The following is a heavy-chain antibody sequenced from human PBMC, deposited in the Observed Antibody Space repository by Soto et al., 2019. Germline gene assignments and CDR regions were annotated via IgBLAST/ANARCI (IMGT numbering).Heavy chain of an antibody. CDR1: GGTFSSYT. D-gene: IGHD6-13*01. CDR3: ATIAAAGNAY. V-gene: IGHV1-69*02. CDR2: IIPSLGIA. Sequence: QVQLVQSGAEVKKPGSSVKVSCKASGGTFSSYTISWVRQAPGQGLEWMGRIIPSLGIANYAQKFQGRVTIPADKSTSTAYMELSSLRSEDTAVYYCATIAAAGNAYSCQGTLVTVSS. J-gene: IGHJ4*02.